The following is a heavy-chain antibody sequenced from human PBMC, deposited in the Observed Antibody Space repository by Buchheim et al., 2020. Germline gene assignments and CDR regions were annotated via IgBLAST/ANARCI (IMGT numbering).Heavy chain of an antibody. D-gene: IGHD6-13*01. Sequence: QVQLVESGGGVVQPGRSLRLSCAASGFTFSSYAMHWVRQAPGKGLEWVAVISYDGSNKYYADSVKGRFTISRDNSKNTLYLQMNSLRAEDTAVYYCARRAVPQLATTPVNYGMDVWGQGTT. J-gene: IGHJ6*02. CDR3: ARRAVPQLATTPVNYGMDV. CDR2: ISYDGSNK. V-gene: IGHV3-30-3*01. CDR1: GFTFSSYA.